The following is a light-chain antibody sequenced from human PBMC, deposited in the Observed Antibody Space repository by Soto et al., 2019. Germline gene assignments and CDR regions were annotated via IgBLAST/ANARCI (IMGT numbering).Light chain of an antibody. CDR3: QHIDTFRLT. Sequence: GDRVTITCRASESISSWLAWYQQKPGNAPKLLIYDASSLESGVPSRFSGRGSGTEFTLTISSLQPDDFATYYCQHIDTFRLTFGGGTKVDIK. CDR1: ESISSW. J-gene: IGKJ4*01. CDR2: DAS. V-gene: IGKV1-5*01.